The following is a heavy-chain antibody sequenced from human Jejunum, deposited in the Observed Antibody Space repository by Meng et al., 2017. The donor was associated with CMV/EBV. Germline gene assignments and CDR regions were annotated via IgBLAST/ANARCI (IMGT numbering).Heavy chain of an antibody. J-gene: IGHJ4*02. CDR3: ARELGYCSGGNCYGGTFDY. CDR2: MNPSGVT. V-gene: IGHV4-34*02. D-gene: IGHD2-15*01. Sequence: LQAWGGCILRPSEPLSTTCVVNGGSVSGHYWSWIRQPPGKGLEWIGEMNPSGVTIYNPSLKGRVTISVDTSKNQFSLKLTSVTAADTALYYCARELGYCSGGNCYGGTFDYWGQGTLVTVSS. CDR1: GGSVSGHY.